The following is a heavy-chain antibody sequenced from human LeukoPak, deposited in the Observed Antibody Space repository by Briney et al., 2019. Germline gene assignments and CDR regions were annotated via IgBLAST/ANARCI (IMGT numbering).Heavy chain of an antibody. D-gene: IGHD2-2*01. J-gene: IGHJ4*02. CDR1: GGSFSGYY. V-gene: IGHV4-59*01. CDR2: IYYSGST. CDR3: ARSSSPAAILDY. Sequence: SETLSLTCAVYGGSFSGYYWSWIRQPPGKGLEWIGYIYYSGSTNYNPSLKSRVTISVDTSKNQFSLKLSSVTAADTAVYYCARSSSPAAILDYWGQGTLVTVSS.